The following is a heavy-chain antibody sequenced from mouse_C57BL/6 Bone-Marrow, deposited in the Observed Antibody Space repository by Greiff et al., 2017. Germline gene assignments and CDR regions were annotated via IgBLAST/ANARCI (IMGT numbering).Heavy chain of an antibody. Sequence: QVQLQQSGAELVKPGASVKISCKASGYAFSSYWMNWVKQRPGKGLEWIGQIYPGDGDTNYNGKFKGKATLTADKSSSTAYMQLSSLTSEDTAVYYCTTFYYGSSPFAYWGQGTLVTVSA. V-gene: IGHV1-80*01. D-gene: IGHD1-1*01. CDR2: IYPGDGDT. CDR3: TTFYYGSSPFAY. CDR1: GYAFSSYW. J-gene: IGHJ3*01.